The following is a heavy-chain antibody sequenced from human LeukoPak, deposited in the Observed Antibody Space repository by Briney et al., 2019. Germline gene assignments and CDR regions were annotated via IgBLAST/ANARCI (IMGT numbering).Heavy chain of an antibody. CDR2: INHSGST. CDR1: GGSFSGYY. Sequence: SETLSLTCAVYGGSFSGYYWSWIRQPPGKGLEWIGEINHSGSTNYNPSLKSRVTISVDTSKNHFSLKLSSVTAADTAVYYCAREVLGDIVVSPGHYYYGMDVWGKGTTVTVSS. D-gene: IGHD2-2*01. V-gene: IGHV4-34*01. J-gene: IGHJ6*04. CDR3: AREVLGDIVVSPGHYYYGMDV.